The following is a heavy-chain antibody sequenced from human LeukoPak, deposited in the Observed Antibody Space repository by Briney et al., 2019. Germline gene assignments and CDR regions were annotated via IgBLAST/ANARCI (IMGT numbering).Heavy chain of an antibody. J-gene: IGHJ5*01. D-gene: IGHD3-16*02. CDR3: ARGRARDGSYPWLDS. V-gene: IGHV4-59*01. CDR1: GDSIGSYY. Sequence: SATLSLTCSVSGDSIGSYYWTWIRQSPGKGLEWIGYIYYSGSTNYSPSLKSRVTISVDTSNNQFSLQLRSVTAADTAIYYCARGRARDGSYPWLDSWGQGTLVTVSS. CDR2: IYYSGST.